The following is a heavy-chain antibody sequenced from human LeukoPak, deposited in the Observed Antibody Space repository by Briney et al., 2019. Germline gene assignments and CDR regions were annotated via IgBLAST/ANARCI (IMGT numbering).Heavy chain of an antibody. CDR2: ISYDGSNK. CDR3: AKIGLWFGELFYFDY. J-gene: IGHJ4*02. V-gene: IGHV3-30*18. CDR1: GFTFSSYG. Sequence: GGSLRLSCAASGFTFSSYGMHWVRRAPGKGLEWVAVISYDGSNKYYADSVKGRFTISRDNSKNTLYLQMNSLRAEDTAVYYCAKIGLWFGELFYFDYWGQGTLVTVSS. D-gene: IGHD3-10*01.